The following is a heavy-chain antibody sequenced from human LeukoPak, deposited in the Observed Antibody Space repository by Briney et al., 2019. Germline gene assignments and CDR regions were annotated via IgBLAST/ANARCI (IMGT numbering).Heavy chain of an antibody. V-gene: IGHV1-69*06. CDR3: ACYCSNGVCYRGHAFDV. CDR2: IIPTLGTA. D-gene: IGHD2-8*01. Sequence: GPSVTVSCKASGDTFSIYAISWVRQAPGQGLECMGGIIPTLGTANYAQKFQGRVTITADKSTSTAYMELSSLRSEDTAVYYCACYCSNGVCYRGHAFDVWGQGTMVTVSS. J-gene: IGHJ3*01. CDR1: GDTFSIYA.